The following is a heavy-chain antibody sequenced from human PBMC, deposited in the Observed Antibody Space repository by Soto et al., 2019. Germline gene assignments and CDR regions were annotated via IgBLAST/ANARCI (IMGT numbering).Heavy chain of an antibody. J-gene: IGHJ6*02. CDR3: ARDLYYYDSSGYYWRYYYYGMDV. CDR1: GFTFSSYA. CDR2: ISYDGSNK. V-gene: IGHV3-30-3*01. Sequence: PGGSLRLSCAASGFTFSSYAMHWVRQAPGKGLEWVAVISYDGSNKYYADSVKGRFTISRDNSKNTLYLQMNSLRAEDTAVYYCARDLYYYDSSGYYWRYYYYGMDVWGQGTTVTVSS. D-gene: IGHD3-22*01.